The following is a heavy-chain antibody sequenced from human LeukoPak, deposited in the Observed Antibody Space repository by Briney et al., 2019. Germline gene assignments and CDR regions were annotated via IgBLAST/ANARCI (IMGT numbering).Heavy chain of an antibody. Sequence: ASVKVSCKASGYTFTSYGISWVRQAPGQGLEWMGWISAYNGNTNYAQKLQGRVTMTRDTSISTAYMELSRLRSDDTAVYYCARVGSTMIVAGAFDIWGQGTMVTVSS. CDR2: ISAYNGNT. V-gene: IGHV1-18*01. D-gene: IGHD3-22*01. J-gene: IGHJ3*02. CDR1: GYTFTSYG. CDR3: ARVGSTMIVAGAFDI.